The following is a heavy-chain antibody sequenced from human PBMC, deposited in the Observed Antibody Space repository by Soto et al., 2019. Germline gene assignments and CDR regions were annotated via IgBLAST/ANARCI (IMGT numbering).Heavy chain of an antibody. D-gene: IGHD3-3*01. CDR2: IYYSGST. J-gene: IGHJ5*02. Sequence: SETLSLTCTVSGGSVSSGSYYWSWIRQPPGKGLEWIGYIYYSGSTNYNPSLKSRVTISVDTSKNQFSLKLSSVTAADTAVYYCARAYYDFWSGYYPNWFDPWGQGTLVTVSS. CDR1: GGSVSSGSYY. V-gene: IGHV4-61*01. CDR3: ARAYYDFWSGYYPNWFDP.